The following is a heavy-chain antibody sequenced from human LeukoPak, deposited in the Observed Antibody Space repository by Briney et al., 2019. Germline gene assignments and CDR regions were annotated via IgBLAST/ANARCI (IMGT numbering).Heavy chain of an antibody. D-gene: IGHD4-17*01. V-gene: IGHV4-61*01. CDR2: IYYSGST. Sequence: PSETLSLTCTVSGASVSSVSYYWSWVRQPPGKTLEWIGYIYYSGSTTYNPSLKSRVTISEDTSKTPFSLRLSSVTAADTAVYYCAKSDSYRDYVSYFADWGQGTPVTVSS. J-gene: IGHJ4*02. CDR3: AKSDSYRDYVSYFAD. CDR1: GASVSSVSYY.